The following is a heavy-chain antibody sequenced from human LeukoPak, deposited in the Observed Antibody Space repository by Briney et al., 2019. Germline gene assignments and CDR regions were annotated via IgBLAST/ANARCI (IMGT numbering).Heavy chain of an antibody. D-gene: IGHD6-6*01. CDR2: FDPEDGET. V-gene: IGHV1-24*01. CDR1: GYTLTELS. J-gene: IGHJ5*02. Sequence: ASVKVSCEVSGYTLTELSMHWVRQAPGKGLEWMGGFDPEDGETIYAQKFQGRVTMTEDTSTDTAYMELSSLRSEDTAVYYCATDQTYSSSSGYWFDPWGQGTLVTVSS. CDR3: ATDQTYSSSSGYWFDP.